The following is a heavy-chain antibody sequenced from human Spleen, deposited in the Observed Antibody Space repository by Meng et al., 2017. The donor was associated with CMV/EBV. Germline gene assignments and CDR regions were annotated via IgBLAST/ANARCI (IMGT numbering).Heavy chain of an antibody. J-gene: IGHJ6*02. CDR3: ARGPWEWLLRSYYYYGMDV. D-gene: IGHD3-3*01. Sequence: SQTLSLTCAVYGGSFSGYYWSWIRQPPGKGLEWIGEINHSGSTNYNPSLKSRVTISVDTSKNQFSLKLSSVTAADTAVYYCARGPWEWLLRSYYYYGMDVWGQGNTVTVSS. V-gene: IGHV4-34*01. CDR1: GGSFSGYY. CDR2: INHSGST.